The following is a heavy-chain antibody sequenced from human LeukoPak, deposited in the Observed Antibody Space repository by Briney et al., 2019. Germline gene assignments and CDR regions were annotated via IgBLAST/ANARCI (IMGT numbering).Heavy chain of an antibody. Sequence: GGSLRLSCAASGFTFSGFGMDWVRQAPGKGLEWVSAIAGDGCIEYYADSVKGRFTISRDDSKNTVYLQMDSLRPEDTAVYYCAKEYGSESGDYFHYWGQGNLVTVSS. CDR3: AKEYGSESGDYFHY. CDR1: GFTFSGFG. CDR2: IAGDGCIE. V-gene: IGHV3-30*18. D-gene: IGHD3-10*01. J-gene: IGHJ4*02.